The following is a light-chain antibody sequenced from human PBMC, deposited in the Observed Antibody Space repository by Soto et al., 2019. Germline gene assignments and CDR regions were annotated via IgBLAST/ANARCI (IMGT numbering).Light chain of an antibody. CDR3: SSFTSSTTLV. Sequence: SALTQPASVSGSPGQSITISCTGTSGDIGGYNYVSWYQQHPGRAPKLLIYEVTNRPSGVSDRFYASKSGNTASLTISRLQAEDEADYYCSSFTSSTTLVFGGGTKLTVL. J-gene: IGLJ3*02. CDR1: SGDIGGYNY. CDR2: EVT. V-gene: IGLV2-14*01.